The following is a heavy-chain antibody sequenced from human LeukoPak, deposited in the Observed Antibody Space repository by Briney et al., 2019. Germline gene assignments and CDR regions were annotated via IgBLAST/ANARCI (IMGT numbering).Heavy chain of an antibody. J-gene: IGHJ4*02. CDR3: ATHQGVVPSDMGYFDY. V-gene: IGHV1-24*01. CDR2: FDPEDGET. CDR1: GYTLTELS. D-gene: IGHD2-2*01. Sequence: ASVKVSCKVSGYTLTELSMHWVQQAPGKGLEWMGGFDPEDGETIYAQKFQGRVTMTEDTSTDTAYMELSSLRSEDTAVYYCATHQGVVPSDMGYFDYWGQGTLVTVSS.